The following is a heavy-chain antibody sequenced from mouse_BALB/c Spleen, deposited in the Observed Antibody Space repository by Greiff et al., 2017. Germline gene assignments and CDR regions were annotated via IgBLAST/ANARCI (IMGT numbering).Heavy chain of an antibody. V-gene: IGHV5-17*02. CDR2: ISSGSSTI. D-gene: IGHD2-3*01. CDR1: GFTFSSFG. CDR3: ARSHGYYVYFDV. J-gene: IGHJ1*01. Sequence: DVQLVESGGGLVQPGGSRKLSCAASGFTFSSFGMHWVRQAPEKGLEWVAYISSGSSTIYYADTVKGRFTISRDNPKNTLFLQMTSLRSEDTAMYYCARSHGYYVYFDVWGAGTTVTVAS.